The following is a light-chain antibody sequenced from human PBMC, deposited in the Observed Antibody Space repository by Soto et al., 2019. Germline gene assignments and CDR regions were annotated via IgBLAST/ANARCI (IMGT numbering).Light chain of an antibody. CDR1: QSISNW. J-gene: IGKJ5*01. CDR2: DAS. CDR3: QHYETYPIT. V-gene: IGKV1-5*01. Sequence: DIRMTQSPSTLSASVGDRVTITCRASQSISNWLAWYQQKPGKAPKLLIYDASSLESGVPSRFSGSAFGTEFTLTISSLQPDDFATYYCQHYETYPITFGQGTRLEI.